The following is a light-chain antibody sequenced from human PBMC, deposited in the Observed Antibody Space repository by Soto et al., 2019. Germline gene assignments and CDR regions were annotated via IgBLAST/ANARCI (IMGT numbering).Light chain of an antibody. CDR2: DVS. CDR1: QTVRNNY. V-gene: IGKV3-20*01. Sequence: EVVLTQSPVTLSLSPGERATLSCRASQTVRNNYLAWYQQKPGQAPRLLIYDVSSRATGIPDRFSGGGSGTDFTLTISRLEPEDFAVYYCQQYGSSPLTFGGGTKVDIK. CDR3: QQYGSSPLT. J-gene: IGKJ4*01.